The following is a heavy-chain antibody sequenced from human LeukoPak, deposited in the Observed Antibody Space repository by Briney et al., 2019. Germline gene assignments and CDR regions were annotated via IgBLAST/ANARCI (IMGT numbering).Heavy chain of an antibody. CDR3: ARDGSRITMIVAPPDY. CDR2: IIPILGIA. J-gene: IGHJ4*02. V-gene: IGHV1-69*04. D-gene: IGHD3-22*01. Sequence: SVKVSCKASGGTFSSYTINWVRQAPGQGLEWMGRIIPILGIANYAQKFQGRVTITADKSTSTAYMELSSLRSEDTAVYYCARDGSRITMIVAPPDYWGQGTLVTVSS. CDR1: GGTFSSYT.